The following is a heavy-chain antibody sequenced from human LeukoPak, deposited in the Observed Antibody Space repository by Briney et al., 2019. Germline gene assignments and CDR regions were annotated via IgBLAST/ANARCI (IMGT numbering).Heavy chain of an antibody. CDR1: GYSISSGYY. J-gene: IGHJ4*02. V-gene: IGHV4-38-2*02. CDR3: ARGTGWPQFDY. D-gene: IGHD6-19*01. Sequence: SETLSLTCTVSGYSISSGYYWGWIRQPPGKGLEWIGSIYHSGSTYYNPSLKSRVTISVDTSKNQFSLKLSSVTAADTAVYYCARGTGWPQFDYWGQGTLVTVSS. CDR2: IYHSGST.